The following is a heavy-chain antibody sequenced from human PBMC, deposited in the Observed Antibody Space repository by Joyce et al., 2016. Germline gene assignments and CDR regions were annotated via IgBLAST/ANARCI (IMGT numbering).Heavy chain of an antibody. J-gene: IGHJ6*02. Sequence: QVTLKESGPTLVKPTQTLTLTCTFSGFSLSTSGVGVGWIRQPPGTALEWLALIYWDHDKRYSSSLKSRLTITKDTSKNQVVLTMTNMDPVDTATYYCAHAPATDRYYGMDVWGQGTTVTVSS. CDR2: IYWDHDK. CDR1: GFSLSTSGVG. V-gene: IGHV2-5*02. CDR3: AHAPATDRYYGMDV. D-gene: IGHD6-25*01.